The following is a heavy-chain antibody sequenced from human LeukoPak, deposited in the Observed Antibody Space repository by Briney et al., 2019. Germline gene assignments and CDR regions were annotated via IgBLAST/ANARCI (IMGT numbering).Heavy chain of an antibody. D-gene: IGHD3-10*01. V-gene: IGHV3-30-3*01. J-gene: IGHJ6*02. Sequence: GRSLRLSCAGSGFTLSSNAMHWVRQAPGKGLEWVAVLFYDGSSKYYADSVKGRFTISRDNSKNTLYLQMNSLKAEDTAVFYCARGLYYSGSGSYSYYGMDVWGQGTTVTVSS. CDR3: ARGLYYSGSGSYSYYGMDV. CDR2: LFYDGSSK. CDR1: GFTLSSNA.